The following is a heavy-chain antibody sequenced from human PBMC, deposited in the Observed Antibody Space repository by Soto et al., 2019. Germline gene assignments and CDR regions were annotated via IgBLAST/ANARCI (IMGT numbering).Heavy chain of an antibody. D-gene: IGHD6-19*01. V-gene: IGHV1-69*13. CDR2: IIPIFGTA. Sequence: SVKVSGKASGGTCSSYAISWVRQAPGQGLEWMGGIIPIFGTANYAQKFQGRVTITADESTSTAYMELSSLRSEDTAVYYCARVSYSSGWYEPWGQGTLVNVSS. CDR1: GGTCSSYA. J-gene: IGHJ5*02. CDR3: ARVSYSSGWYEP.